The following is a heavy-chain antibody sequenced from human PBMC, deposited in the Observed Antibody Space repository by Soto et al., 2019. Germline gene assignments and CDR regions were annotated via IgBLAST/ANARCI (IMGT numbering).Heavy chain of an antibody. CDR1: GYTFCTYA. D-gene: IGHD2-8*01. CDR3: GRGYCTNGVCSRLYYMDV. J-gene: IGHJ6*03. Sequence: QVQLVQSGAEVRKPGASVKVSCKASGYTFCTYAMHWVRQAPGQRLEWLGWVNAGNGNTKYSKKFQGRVTITRDTSASTAYMELSSLSSEDTAVYFCGRGYCTNGVCSRLYYMDVWGKGTTVTVSS. CDR2: VNAGNGNT. V-gene: IGHV1-3*01.